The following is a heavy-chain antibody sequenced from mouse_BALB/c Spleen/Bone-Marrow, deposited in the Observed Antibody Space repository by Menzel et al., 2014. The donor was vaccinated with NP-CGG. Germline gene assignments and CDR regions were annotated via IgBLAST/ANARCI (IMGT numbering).Heavy chain of an antibody. CDR1: GYTFTSYY. CDR2: INPSNGGT. J-gene: IGHJ4*01. CDR3: TRGRRDAMDY. Sequence: VQLKQSGAELVKPGASVKLSCKASGYTFTSYYMYWVKQRPGQGLEWIGEINPSNGGTNFNEKFKSKATLTVDKSSSTAYMQLSSLTSEDSAVYYCTRGRRDAMDYWGQGTSVTVSS. V-gene: IGHV1S81*02.